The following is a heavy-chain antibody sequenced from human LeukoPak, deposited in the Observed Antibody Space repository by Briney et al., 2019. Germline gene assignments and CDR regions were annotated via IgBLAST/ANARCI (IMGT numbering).Heavy chain of an antibody. CDR1: GFTFSSYW. CDR2: IKQDGSEK. J-gene: IGHJ3*02. D-gene: IGHD4-11*01. V-gene: IGHV3-7*01. CDR3: ARWGKDYSKSLQPKNAFDI. Sequence: GGSLRLSCAASGFTFSSYWMSLVRQAPGKGLEWVANIKQDGSEKYYVDSVKGRFTISRDNAKNSLYLQMNSLRAEDTAVYYCARWGKDYSKSLQPKNAFDIWGQGTMVTVSS.